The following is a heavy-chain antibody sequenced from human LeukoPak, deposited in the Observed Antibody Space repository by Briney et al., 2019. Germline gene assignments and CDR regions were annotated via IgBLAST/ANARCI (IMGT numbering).Heavy chain of an antibody. J-gene: IGHJ4*02. V-gene: IGHV3-30*02. CDR1: GFTFSSYG. Sequence: GGSLRLSCAASGFTFSSYGMHWVRQAPGKGLEGVAFIRYDGNNKYYADSVKGRFTISRDNSKNTLYLQMNSLRAEDTAVYCCARGGAVVGFDYFDYWGQGTLVTVSS. D-gene: IGHD6-19*01. CDR3: ARGGAVVGFDYFDY. CDR2: IRYDGNNK.